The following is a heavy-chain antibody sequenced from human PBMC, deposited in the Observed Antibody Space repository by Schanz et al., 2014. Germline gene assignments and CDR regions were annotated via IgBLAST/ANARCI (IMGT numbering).Heavy chain of an antibody. D-gene: IGHD3-3*01. CDR1: GFSFSRYS. V-gene: IGHV3-48*01. CDR2: ISSSSSTI. J-gene: IGHJ4*02. Sequence: EVQLLESGGGLVQPGGSLRLSCAASGFSFSRYSMNWVRQAPGKGLEWISYISSSSSTIYHADSVKGRFTISRDNAKNSVFLQMNSLRAEDTAVYYCVRDSFFAFDYWGQGTLVTVSS. CDR3: VRDSFFAFDY.